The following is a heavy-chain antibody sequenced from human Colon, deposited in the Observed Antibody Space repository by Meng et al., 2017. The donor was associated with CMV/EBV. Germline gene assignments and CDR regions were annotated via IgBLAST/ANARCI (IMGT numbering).Heavy chain of an antibody. J-gene: IGHJ4*02. V-gene: IGHV3-9*02. CDR3: VKDEGSRWAPPGYFDH. CDR1: GITAADYA. D-gene: IGHD6-13*01. CDR2: ISWNSGSR. Sequence: GGSLRLSCAVSGITAADYAMDWVSQVPGKGLEWVSGISWNSGSRNDADSVKGRFTISRDNAKNSLYLQMDSMRVEDTALYYCVKDEGSRWAPPGYFDHWGQGTLVTVSS.